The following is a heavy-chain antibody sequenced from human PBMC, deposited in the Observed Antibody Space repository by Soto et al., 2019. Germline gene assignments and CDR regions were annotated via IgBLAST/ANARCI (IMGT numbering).Heavy chain of an antibody. CDR1: GFTFSDYW. J-gene: IGHJ4*02. D-gene: IGHD3-10*01. Sequence: GGSLRLSCEASGFTFSDYWMSWVRQAPGKGLEWVGNINQDGSGGYYVDSLKGRFTISRGNAKNSLFLQMNNLRAEDTAVYYCASRGSAGIHFGSWGQGTLVTVSS. CDR3: ASRGSAGIHFGS. CDR2: INQDGSGG. V-gene: IGHV3-7*03.